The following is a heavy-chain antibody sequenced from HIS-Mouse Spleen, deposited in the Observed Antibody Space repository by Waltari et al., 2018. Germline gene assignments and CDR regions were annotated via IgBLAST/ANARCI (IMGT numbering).Heavy chain of an antibody. CDR3: AREIPYSSSWYDWYFDL. J-gene: IGHJ2*01. CDR2: IYYSGST. V-gene: IGHV4-39*07. Sequence: QLQLQESGPGLVKPSETLSLTCTVSGGSISSSSYYWGWIRQPPGKGLEWIWRIYYSGSTYYNPSRKSRVTISVDTSKNQFSLKLSSVTAADTAVYYCAREIPYSSSWYDWYFDLWGRGTLVTVSS. CDR1: GGSISSSSYY. D-gene: IGHD6-13*01.